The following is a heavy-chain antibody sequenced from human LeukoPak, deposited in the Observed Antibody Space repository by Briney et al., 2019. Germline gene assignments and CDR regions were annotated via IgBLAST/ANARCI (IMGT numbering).Heavy chain of an antibody. CDR2: INHSGST. D-gene: IGHD5-24*01. CDR1: GGSFSGYY. Sequence: PSETLSLTCAVYGGSFSGYYWSWIRQPPGKGLEWIGEINHSGSTNYNPSLKSRVTISVDTSKNQFSLKLSSVTAADTAVYYCARQLRGDGYNYGTYFDYWGQGTLVTVSS. J-gene: IGHJ4*02. CDR3: ARQLRGDGYNYGTYFDY. V-gene: IGHV4-34*01.